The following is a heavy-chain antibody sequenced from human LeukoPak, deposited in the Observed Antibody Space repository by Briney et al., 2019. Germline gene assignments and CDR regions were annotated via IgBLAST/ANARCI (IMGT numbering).Heavy chain of an antibody. CDR1: RFTFGDYY. J-gene: IGHJ4*02. D-gene: IGHD2-2*01. Sequence: PGGSLRLSCAASRFTFGDYYMVWIRQAPGQGLEWVSYISNSGSSTKYADSVKGRFTISRDNAKNSLSLQMNSVRPEDTAVYYCARADRTSWFDYWGQGTLVTVSS. CDR2: ISNSGSST. V-gene: IGHV3-11*05. CDR3: ARADRTSWFDY.